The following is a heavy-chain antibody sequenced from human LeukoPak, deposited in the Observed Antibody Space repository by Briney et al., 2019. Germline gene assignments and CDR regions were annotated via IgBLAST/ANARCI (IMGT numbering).Heavy chain of an antibody. Sequence: GGSLRLSCAASGFIFSSYAMTWVRQAPGKGLEWVSAISGSGGSTYYADSVKGRFTISRDNSKNTLYLQMNSLRAEDTAVYYCAKVFYGDYSATAFDIWGQGTMVTVSS. D-gene: IGHD4-17*01. CDR3: AKVFYGDYSATAFDI. J-gene: IGHJ3*02. CDR1: GFIFSSYA. CDR2: ISGSGGST. V-gene: IGHV3-23*01.